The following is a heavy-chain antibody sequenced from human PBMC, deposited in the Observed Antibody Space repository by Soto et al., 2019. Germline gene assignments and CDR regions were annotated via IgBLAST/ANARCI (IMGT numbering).Heavy chain of an antibody. V-gene: IGHV1-69*01. CDR3: XXSSPYIVVRKPTGXQDYYGM. J-gene: IGHJ6*01. Sequence: QVQLVQSGAEVKKPGSSVKVFCKASGGTFSNYTISWVRQAPGQGLEWMGGIIPVFGTTDYDQKFQGRVTITADGSTSTAYMKLSSLRSADTAXXXXXXSSPYIVVRKPTGXQDYYGM. CDR2: IIPVFGTT. D-gene: IGHD2-2*01. CDR1: GGTFSNYT.